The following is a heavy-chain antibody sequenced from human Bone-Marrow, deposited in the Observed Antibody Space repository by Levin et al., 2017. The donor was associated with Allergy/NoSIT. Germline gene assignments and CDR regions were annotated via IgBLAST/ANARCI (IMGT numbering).Heavy chain of an antibody. D-gene: IGHD4-17*01. CDR1: GASLRSYS. V-gene: IGHV4-59*01. CDR2: IYNSGTT. CDR3: ASLRPGNYYYYGFDV. J-gene: IGHJ6*02. Sequence: SQTLSLPCTVSGASLRSYSWTWIRQLPGRRLEWIGYIYNSGTTNYNSALVGRLTLSLDTPKNQISLNLRSVTTADTAIYYCASLRPGNYYYYGFDVWGQGATVTVSS.